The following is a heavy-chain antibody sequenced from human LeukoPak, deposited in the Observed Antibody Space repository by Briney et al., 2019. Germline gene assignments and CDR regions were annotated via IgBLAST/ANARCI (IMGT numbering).Heavy chain of an antibody. CDR2: IYYSGST. CDR1: GGSISSSSYY. J-gene: IGHJ4*02. D-gene: IGHD3-10*01. Sequence: SETLSLTCTVSGGSISSSSYYWGWIRQPPGKGLEWIGSIYYSGSTYYNPSLKSRVTISVDTSKNQFSLKLSSVTAADTAVYYCARPRLLYGSGPTLVWGPGTLVTVPS. V-gene: IGHV4-39*01. CDR3: ARPRLLYGSGPTLV.